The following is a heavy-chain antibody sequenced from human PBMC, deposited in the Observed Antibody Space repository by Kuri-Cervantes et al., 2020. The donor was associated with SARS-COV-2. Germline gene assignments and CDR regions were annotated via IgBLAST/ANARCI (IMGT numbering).Heavy chain of an antibody. V-gene: IGHV3-7*01. Sequence: GESLKISCAASGFTFSSYWMSWVRQAPGKGLEWVANIKQDGSEKYYVDSVKGRFTISRDNAKNSLYLQMNSLRAEDTAVYYCARGGVGSGSYYYYYGMDVWGQGTTVTVSS. CDR3: ARGGVGSGSYYYYYGMDV. CDR2: IKQDGSEK. J-gene: IGHJ6*02. D-gene: IGHD1-26*01. CDR1: GFTFSSYW.